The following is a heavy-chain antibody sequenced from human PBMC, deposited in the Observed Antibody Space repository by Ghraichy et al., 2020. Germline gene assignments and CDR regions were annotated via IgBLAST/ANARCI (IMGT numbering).Heavy chain of an antibody. V-gene: IGHV3-7*05. CDR1: GFTFSSYW. CDR2: IKQDGSEK. D-gene: IGHD3-9*01. Sequence: GESLNISCAASGFTFSSYWMSWVHQAPGKGLEWVANIKQDGSEKYYVDSVKGRFTISRDNAKNSLYLQMNSLRAEDTAVYYCARDMGDILTGYYNDAFDIWGQGTMVTVSS. CDR3: ARDMGDILTGYYNDAFDI. J-gene: IGHJ3*02.